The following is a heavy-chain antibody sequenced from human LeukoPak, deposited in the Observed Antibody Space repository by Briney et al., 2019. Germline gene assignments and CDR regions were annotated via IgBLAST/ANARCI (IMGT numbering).Heavy chain of an antibody. CDR2: ISTSVSP. Sequence: SETLSLTCTVSGGSISSGSYYWNWIRQPAGKGLEWIGRISTSVSPNYNPSLKSRVTISVDTSKNQFSLKLNSVTAADTAVYYCARAPGGRRAYYMDVWGKGTTVTISS. CDR1: GGSISSGSYY. V-gene: IGHV4-61*02. J-gene: IGHJ6*03. CDR3: ARAPGGRRAYYMDV. D-gene: IGHD3-16*01.